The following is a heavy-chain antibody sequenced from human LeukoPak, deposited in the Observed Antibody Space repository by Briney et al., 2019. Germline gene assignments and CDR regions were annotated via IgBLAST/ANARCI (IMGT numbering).Heavy chain of an antibody. CDR2: INPNSGGT. Sequence: ASVKVSCKASGYTFTGYYMHWVRQAPGQGLEWMGWINPNSGGTNYAQKFQGRVTMTRDTSISTAYMELSRLRSDDTAVYYCARAKPDYYDSSGYYYWGQGTLVTVSS. CDR1: GYTFTGYY. D-gene: IGHD3-22*01. J-gene: IGHJ4*02. V-gene: IGHV1-2*02. CDR3: ARAKPDYYDSSGYYY.